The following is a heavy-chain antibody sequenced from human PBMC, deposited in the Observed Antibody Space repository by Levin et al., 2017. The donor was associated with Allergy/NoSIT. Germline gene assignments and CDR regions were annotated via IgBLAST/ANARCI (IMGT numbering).Heavy chain of an antibody. D-gene: IGHD5-12*01. CDR1: GGSFSGYY. J-gene: IGHJ4*02. CDR3: ARIGRPFSGYEQKRNDY. Sequence: KASETLSLTCAVYGGSFSGYYWSWIRQPPGKGLEWIGEINHSGSTNYNPSLKSRVAISVDTSKNQFSLNLSSVTAADTALYYCARIGRPFSGYEQKRNDYWGQGTLVTVSS. CDR2: INHSGST. V-gene: IGHV4-34*01.